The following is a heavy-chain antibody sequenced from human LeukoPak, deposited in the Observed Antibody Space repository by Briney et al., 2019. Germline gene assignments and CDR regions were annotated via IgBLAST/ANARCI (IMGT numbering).Heavy chain of an antibody. Sequence: GASVKVSCKASGYTFTSYDINWVRQATGQGLEWMGWMNPNSGNTGYAQKFQGRVTITRNTSISTAYMELSSLRSEDTAVYYCARDQEYSSGLLYYYYYYMDVWGKGTTVTVSS. D-gene: IGHD6-19*01. J-gene: IGHJ6*03. CDR3: ARDQEYSSGLLYYYYYYMDV. V-gene: IGHV1-8*03. CDR2: MNPNSGNT. CDR1: GYTFTSYD.